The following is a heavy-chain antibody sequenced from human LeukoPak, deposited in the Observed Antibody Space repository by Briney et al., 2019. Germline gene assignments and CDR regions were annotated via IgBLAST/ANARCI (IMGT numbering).Heavy chain of an antibody. V-gene: IGHV3-30*03. CDR3: ATDHGFHYGAYFDY. CDR2: ISYDGSNK. D-gene: IGHD4-17*01. J-gene: IGHJ4*02. Sequence: GGSLRLSCAASGFTFNSFGMHWVRQAPGKGLEWVAVISYDGSNKYSADSVKGRFTISRDNSKNTLCLQMSSLRPEDTAVYYCATDHGFHYGAYFDYWGQGTLVTVSS. CDR1: GFTFNSFG.